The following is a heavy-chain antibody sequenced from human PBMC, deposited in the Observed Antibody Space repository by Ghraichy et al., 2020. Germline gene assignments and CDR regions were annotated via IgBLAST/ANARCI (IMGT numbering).Heavy chain of an antibody. CDR2: INQDGSEK. Sequence: GGSLRLSCAASEFPFSSYWMTWVRQAPGKGLEWVANINQDGSEKYYLDSVKGRFTISRDNAKNSLYLQMNSLRVEDTAVYYCARGGGSGGWWWGQGTLVTVSS. D-gene: IGHD2-15*01. J-gene: IGHJ4*02. CDR3: ARGGGSGGWW. V-gene: IGHV3-7*01. CDR1: EFPFSSYW.